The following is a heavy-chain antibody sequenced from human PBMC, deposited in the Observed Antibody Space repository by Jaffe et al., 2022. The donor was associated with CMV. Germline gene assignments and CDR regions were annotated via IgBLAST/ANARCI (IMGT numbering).Heavy chain of an antibody. CDR1: GFNFSSYT. CDR3: ARAPWDGYSYGSGYYYYMDV. CDR2: ISSTSSHI. Sequence: EVQLVESGGGLVKPGGSLRLSCAASGFNFSSYTMNWVRQAPGKGLKWVSSISSTSSHIYYADSVKGRFTISRDNAKNSLYLQMNSLRAEDTAVYYCARAPWDGYSYGSGYYYYMDVWGKGTTVTVSS. D-gene: IGHD5-18*01. J-gene: IGHJ6*03. V-gene: IGHV3-21*01.